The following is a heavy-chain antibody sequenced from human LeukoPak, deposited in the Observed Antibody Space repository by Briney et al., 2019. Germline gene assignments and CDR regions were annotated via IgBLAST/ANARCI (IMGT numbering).Heavy chain of an antibody. CDR3: AKDPRIAAAGAPYY. CDR1: GFTFSSYA. V-gene: IGHV3-23*01. Sequence: GGSLRLSCAASGFTFSSYAMSWVRQAPGKGLEWVSAISGSGGSTYYADSVKGRFTTSRDNSKNTLYLQMNSLRAEDTAVYYCAKDPRIAAAGAPYYWGQGTLVTVSS. D-gene: IGHD6-13*01. CDR2: ISGSGGST. J-gene: IGHJ4*02.